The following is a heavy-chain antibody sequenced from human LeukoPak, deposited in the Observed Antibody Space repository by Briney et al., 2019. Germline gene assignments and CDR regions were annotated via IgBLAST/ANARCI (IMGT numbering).Heavy chain of an antibody. Sequence: SETLSLTCTVSGYSISSGYYWGWIRQPPGKGLEWIGTIYHSGSTYYNPSLKSRVTISMDTSKNQFSLKLSSVTAADTAVYYCARDRVGARFQRYYYYYMDVWGKGTTVTISS. CDR2: IYHSGST. D-gene: IGHD1-26*01. J-gene: IGHJ6*03. CDR1: GYSISSGYY. V-gene: IGHV4-38-2*02. CDR3: ARDRVGARFQRYYYYYMDV.